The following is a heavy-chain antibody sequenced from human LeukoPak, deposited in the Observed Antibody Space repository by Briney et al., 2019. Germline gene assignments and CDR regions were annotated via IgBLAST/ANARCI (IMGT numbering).Heavy chain of an antibody. Sequence: GGSLRLSCAASGFTFSSYAMSWVRQAPGKGLEWVSAISGSGGSTYYADSVKGRFTISRDNSKNTLYLQMNSLRAGDTAVYYCAKKSYQYCSGGSCYWGYFDYWGQGTLVTVSS. D-gene: IGHD2-15*01. CDR1: GFTFSSYA. J-gene: IGHJ4*02. CDR2: ISGSGGST. CDR3: AKKSYQYCSGGSCYWGYFDY. V-gene: IGHV3-23*01.